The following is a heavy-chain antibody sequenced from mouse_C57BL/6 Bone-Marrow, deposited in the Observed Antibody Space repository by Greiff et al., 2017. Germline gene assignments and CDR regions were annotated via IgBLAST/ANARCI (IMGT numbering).Heavy chain of an antibody. Sequence: VKLQQSGAELVMPGASVKLSCKASGYTFTSYWMHWVKQRPGQGLEWIGEIDPSDSYTNYNQKFKGKSTLTVDKSSSTAYMQLSSLTSEDSAVYYCAPGYFDYWGQGTTLTVSS. V-gene: IGHV1-69*01. CDR1: GYTFTSYW. CDR3: APGYFDY. CDR2: IDPSDSYT. J-gene: IGHJ2*01.